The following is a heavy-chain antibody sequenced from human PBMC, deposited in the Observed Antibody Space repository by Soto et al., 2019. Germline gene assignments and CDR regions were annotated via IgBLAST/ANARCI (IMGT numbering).Heavy chain of an antibody. CDR3: AKDKSGTTAFDI. CDR2: INERGGST. D-gene: IGHD1-1*01. J-gene: IGHJ3*02. V-gene: IGHV3-23*01. Sequence: GGSLRLSCADSGFTFSTYALSWVRQAPGEGLEWVSAINERGGSTYYADSVKGRFTISRDNSKNTLYLQMKSPRAEDTALYYCAKDKSGTTAFDIWGQGTMVTVSS. CDR1: GFTFSTYA.